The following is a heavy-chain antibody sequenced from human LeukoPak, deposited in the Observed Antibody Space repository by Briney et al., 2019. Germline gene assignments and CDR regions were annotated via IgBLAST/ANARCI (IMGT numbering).Heavy chain of an antibody. CDR2: IIPILGIA. Sequence: ASVKVSCTASGGTFSSYAISWVRQAPGQGLEWMGRIIPILGIANYAQKFQGRVTITADKSTSTAYMELSSLRSEDTAVYYCTRDLEAEYYGSGSYYFIDYWGQGTLVTVSS. D-gene: IGHD3-10*01. CDR1: GGTFSSYA. V-gene: IGHV1-69*04. J-gene: IGHJ4*02. CDR3: TRDLEAEYYGSGSYYFIDY.